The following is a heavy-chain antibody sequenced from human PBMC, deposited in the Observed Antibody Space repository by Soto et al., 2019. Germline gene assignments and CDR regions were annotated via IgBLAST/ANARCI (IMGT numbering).Heavy chain of an antibody. D-gene: IGHD6-13*01. V-gene: IGHV4-31*03. J-gene: IGHJ5*02. CDR2: IYYSGST. CDR3: SRAEESGSPKWFDP. CDR1: GGSISSGGYY. Sequence: QVQLQESGPGLVKPSQTLSLTCTVSGGSISSGGYYWGWIRQHPGKGLEWIGYIYYSGSTYYNPSLKSRVAISVDTSKNQFSLKLSSGTAADTAVYFCSRAEESGSPKWFDPWGQGTLVTVSS.